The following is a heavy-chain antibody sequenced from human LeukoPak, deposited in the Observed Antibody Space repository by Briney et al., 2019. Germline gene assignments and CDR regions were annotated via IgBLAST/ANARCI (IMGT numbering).Heavy chain of an antibody. Sequence: GSLRLSCAASGFTLRSYDISWVRQAPGKGLEWVAATSGSGVNSYYADSVRGRFTISRDNSQNTLYLQMDSLRAEDTALYYCAKEYSGYDFDYWGQGTLVTVSS. V-gene: IGHV3-23*01. CDR3: AKEYSGYDFDY. CDR2: TSGSGVNS. CDR1: GFTLRSYD. D-gene: IGHD5-12*01. J-gene: IGHJ4*02.